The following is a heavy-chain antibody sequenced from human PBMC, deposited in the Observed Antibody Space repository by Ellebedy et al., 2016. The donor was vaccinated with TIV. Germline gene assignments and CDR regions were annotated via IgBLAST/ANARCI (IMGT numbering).Heavy chain of an antibody. D-gene: IGHD3-22*01. V-gene: IGHV1-3*01. Sequence: AASVKVSCKASGYIVTNHAIHWVRQAPGQSFEWMGWIYPANGDTKYSQQFQGRVTFTSDTSASTAYMELSSLRSEDTAVYYCASDEGGYFDNSGYTWFHWGQGTLVTVSS. J-gene: IGHJ4*02. CDR2: IYPANGDT. CDR1: GYIVTNHA. CDR3: ASDEGGYFDNSGYTWFH.